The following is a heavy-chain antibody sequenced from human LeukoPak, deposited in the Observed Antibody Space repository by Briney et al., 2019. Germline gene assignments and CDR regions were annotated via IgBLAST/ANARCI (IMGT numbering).Heavy chain of an antibody. CDR1: GFTFSDYY. CDR3: ARDQDSSSWFSTEYFQH. CDR2: ISSSGSTI. D-gene: IGHD6-13*01. V-gene: IGHV3-11*01. J-gene: IGHJ1*01. Sequence: GGSLRLSCTASGFTFSDYYMSWIRQAPGKGLEWVSYISSSGSTIYYADSVKGRFTISRDNAKNSLYLQMNSLRAEDTAVYYCARDQDSSSWFSTEYFQHWGQGTLVTVSS.